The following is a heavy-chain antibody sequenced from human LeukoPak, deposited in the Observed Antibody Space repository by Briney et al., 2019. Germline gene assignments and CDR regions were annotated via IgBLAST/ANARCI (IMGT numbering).Heavy chain of an antibody. D-gene: IGHD1-1*01. J-gene: IGHJ4*02. V-gene: IGHV3-74*01. CDR3: VRVNWNDGRVF. CDR2: INNDGSST. Sequence: PGGSLRLSCAASGFTFSNYWMHWVRQAPGKGLVWVSRINNDGSSTSYADSVRGRFTISRDNAKDTLYLQMNSLRAEDTAVYYCVRVNWNDGRVFWGQGTLVTVS. CDR1: GFTFSNYW.